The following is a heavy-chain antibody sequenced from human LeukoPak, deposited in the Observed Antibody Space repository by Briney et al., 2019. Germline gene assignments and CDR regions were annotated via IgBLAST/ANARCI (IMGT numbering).Heavy chain of an antibody. D-gene: IGHD1-26*01. Sequence: PSETLSLTCTVSGYSISSGYYWGWIRQPPGKGLEWIGSIYHSGSTYYNPSLKSRVTISVDTSKNQFSLKLSSVTAADTAVYYCARVRWELRDYYYYGMDVWGQGTTVTVSS. V-gene: IGHV4-38-2*02. CDR3: ARVRWELRDYYYYGMDV. J-gene: IGHJ6*02. CDR1: GYSISSGYY. CDR2: IYHSGST.